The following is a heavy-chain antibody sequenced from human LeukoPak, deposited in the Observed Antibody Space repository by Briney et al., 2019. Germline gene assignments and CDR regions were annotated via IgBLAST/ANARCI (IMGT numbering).Heavy chain of an antibody. Sequence: SETLSLTCTVSGGSTSSYYWSWIRQPPGKGLEWIGYIYYSGSTNYNPSLKSRVTISVDTSKNQFSLKLSSVTAADTAVYYCARGAAATIWGQGTMVTVSS. CDR1: GGSTSSYY. D-gene: IGHD6-13*01. CDR3: ARGAAATI. J-gene: IGHJ3*02. CDR2: IYYSGST. V-gene: IGHV4-59*01.